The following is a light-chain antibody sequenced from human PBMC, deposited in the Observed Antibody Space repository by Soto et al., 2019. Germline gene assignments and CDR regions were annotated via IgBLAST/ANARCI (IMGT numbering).Light chain of an antibody. V-gene: IGKV3-15*01. CDR1: QSVSST. CDR3: QQYNNWPYT. Sequence: EIVMTQSPATLAVSPGERAALSCRASQSVSSTFAWYQQKPGQAPRLLIYGPSSRATGTPARFSGSGSGTEFTLTISSLQSEDFAVYYCQQYNNWPYTFGLGTKLEMK. J-gene: IGKJ2*01. CDR2: GPS.